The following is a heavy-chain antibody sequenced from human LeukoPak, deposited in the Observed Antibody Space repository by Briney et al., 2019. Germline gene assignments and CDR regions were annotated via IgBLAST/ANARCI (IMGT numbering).Heavy chain of an antibody. CDR1: EFTFSSYA. Sequence: PGGSLRLSCAASEFTFSSYAMSWVRQAPGKGLEWVSSITSSSSYIYYADSVKGRFTISRDNAKNSLCLQMNSLRAEDTAVYYCARHVVAVGFDYWGQGTLVTVSS. D-gene: IGHD3-22*01. CDR2: ITSSSSYI. CDR3: ARHVVAVGFDY. V-gene: IGHV3-21*01. J-gene: IGHJ4*02.